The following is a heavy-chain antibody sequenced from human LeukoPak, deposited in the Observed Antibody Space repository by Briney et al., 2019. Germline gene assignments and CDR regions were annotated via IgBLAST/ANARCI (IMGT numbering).Heavy chain of an antibody. CDR1: GFTFGSYS. D-gene: IGHD3-10*01. J-gene: IGHJ4*02. V-gene: IGHV3-21*01. Sequence: KPGGCLRLSCAASGFTFGSYSMNWVSQDGGKGLEWVSSVSSSRSYIYYADSVKGRFTISRDNAKNSLYLQMNSLRAEDTAVYYCARDAYGSGSSVDYWGQGTLVTVSS. CDR2: VSSSRSYI. CDR3: ARDAYGSGSSVDY.